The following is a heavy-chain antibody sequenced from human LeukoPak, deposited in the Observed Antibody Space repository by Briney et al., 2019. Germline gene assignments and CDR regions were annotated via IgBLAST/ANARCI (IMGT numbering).Heavy chain of an antibody. CDR3: ARGLRVRGVMLNDAFDI. CDR1: GGSISSYY. J-gene: IGHJ3*02. V-gene: IGHV4-59*01. Sequence: SETLSLTSTVSGGSISSYYWSWIRQPPGKGLEWIGYIYYSGSTNYNPSLKSRVTISVDPPKNQLSLNLSSVTAAATAVYYCARGLRVRGVMLNDAFDIWGQGTMVTVSS. CDR2: IYYSGST. D-gene: IGHD3-10*01.